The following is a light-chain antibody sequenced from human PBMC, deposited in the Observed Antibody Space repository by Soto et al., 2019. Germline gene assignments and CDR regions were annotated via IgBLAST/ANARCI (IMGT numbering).Light chain of an antibody. CDR1: QSVSSSY. CDR3: SQYGSSPLFT. Sequence: EIVLTQSPGTLSLSPGERATLSCRASQSVSSSYLAWYQQKSGQAPRLLIYGASSRTTGIPHRLSGSGSVTDFTLTISSLGPDDFAVYYFSQYGSSPLFTFGHGTKVDIK. J-gene: IGKJ3*01. CDR2: GAS. V-gene: IGKV3-20*01.